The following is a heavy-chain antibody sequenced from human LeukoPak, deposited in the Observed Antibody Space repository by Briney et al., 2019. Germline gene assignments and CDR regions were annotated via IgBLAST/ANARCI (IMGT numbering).Heavy chain of an antibody. CDR1: GYTFTGYY. V-gene: IGHV1-2*02. CDR2: INPNSGGT. Sequence: ASVKVSCKASGYTFTGYYMHWVRQAPGQGLEWMGWINPNSGGTNYAQKFQGRVTMTRDTPISTAYMELSRLRSDDTAVYYCARDTSDYGDPYYFDYWGQGTLVTVSS. D-gene: IGHD4-17*01. J-gene: IGHJ4*02. CDR3: ARDTSDYGDPYYFDY.